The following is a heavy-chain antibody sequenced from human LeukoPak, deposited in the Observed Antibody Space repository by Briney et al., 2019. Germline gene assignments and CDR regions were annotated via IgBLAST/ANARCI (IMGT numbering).Heavy chain of an antibody. Sequence: GGSLRLSCAASGFTLSCCGMHWVRQAPGKGLERVAFIRYDGSNKYYADSVKGRFTISRDNSMNTLYLQMNSLTAEDTAVYYCAKDGDDCIEHWGQGTLVTVSS. CDR3: AKDGDDCIEH. CDR2: IRYDGSNK. V-gene: IGHV3-30*02. CDR1: GFTLSCCG. J-gene: IGHJ4*02. D-gene: IGHD3-22*01.